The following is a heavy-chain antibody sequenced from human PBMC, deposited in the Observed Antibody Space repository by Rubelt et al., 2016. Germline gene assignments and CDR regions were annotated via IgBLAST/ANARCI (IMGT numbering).Heavy chain of an antibody. CDR3: ARGAQVGDH. CDR2: IYYDGTKT. J-gene: IGHJ4*02. CDR1: GFPFHASG. Sequence: QVQLVESGGGVVQPGTSVRLSCAASGFPFHASGMLWVRQSPGKGLEWVAVIYYDGTKTYYGDSVKGRFTISRDYSKNTGYLEMNSLTGEDTAIYYCARGAQVGDHWGQGTLVTVSS. V-gene: IGHV3-33*01. D-gene: IGHD2-21*01.